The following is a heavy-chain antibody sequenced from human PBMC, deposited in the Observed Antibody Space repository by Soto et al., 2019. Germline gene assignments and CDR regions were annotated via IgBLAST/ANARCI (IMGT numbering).Heavy chain of an antibody. V-gene: IGHV3-23*01. Sequence: EVQLLESGGGLVQPGGSLRLSCAASGFTFNIYAMSWVRQAPGKGLEWVSAISGSGGGTYYADSVEGRLTISRDNSNNSLYLQMSCLRGEETALYYCAKCCYYSSSRLLRFFQHWGQGTLVTVSS. D-gene: IGHD2-2*01. CDR2: ISGSGGGT. CDR1: GFTFNIYA. J-gene: IGHJ1*01. CDR3: AKCCYYSSSRLLRFFQH.